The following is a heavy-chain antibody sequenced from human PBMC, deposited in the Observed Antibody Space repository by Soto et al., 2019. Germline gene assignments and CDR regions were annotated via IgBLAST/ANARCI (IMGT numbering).Heavy chain of an antibody. CDR1: GADIKTYS. D-gene: IGHD6-19*01. J-gene: IGHJ6*02. Sequence: PSETLSLTCSVSGADIKTYSWTWIRQPAGKGMEWIGRIYTSASINYNPSLKGRVTLSVDTSTNQVSLRLASVTAADTAIYYCARDREAGYNFYYGMDVWGQGTTVT. CDR2: IYTSASI. V-gene: IGHV4-4*07. CDR3: ARDREAGYNFYYGMDV.